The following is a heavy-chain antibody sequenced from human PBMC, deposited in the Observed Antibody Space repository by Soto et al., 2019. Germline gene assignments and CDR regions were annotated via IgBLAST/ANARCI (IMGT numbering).Heavy chain of an antibody. V-gene: IGHV3-30*03. J-gene: IGHJ3*02. Sequence: GGSLRLSCAASGFTFSSYGMHWVRQAPGKGLEWVAVISYDGSNKYYADSVKGRFTISRDNSKNTLYLQLNSLRAEDTAVYYCATTGGITMTWDAFDIWGQGTMVTVSS. CDR3: ATTGGITMTWDAFDI. CDR2: ISYDGSNK. CDR1: GFTFSSYG. D-gene: IGHD3-22*01.